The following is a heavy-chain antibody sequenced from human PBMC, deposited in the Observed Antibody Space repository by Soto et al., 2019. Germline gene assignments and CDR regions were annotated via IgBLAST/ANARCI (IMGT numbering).Heavy chain of an antibody. D-gene: IGHD3-16*02. CDR3: ARLYSVTYDDNGGSYRNEAFAT. Sequence: GPGPVETSETLSLTCSVSGGSISYNNYYWGWIRQPPGKGLEWIGSIYYSGNTYYNPSLKSRVTISVDTSKTHFSLKLSTVTAADTAVYFCARLYSVTYDDNGGSYRNEAFATWGKGTMVTV. CDR2: IYYSGNT. CDR1: GGSISYNNYY. J-gene: IGHJ3*02. V-gene: IGHV4-39*02.